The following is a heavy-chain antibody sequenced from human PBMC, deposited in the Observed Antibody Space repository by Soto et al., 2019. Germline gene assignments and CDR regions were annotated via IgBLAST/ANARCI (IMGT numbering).Heavy chain of an antibody. D-gene: IGHD3-3*01. V-gene: IGHV4-39*01. CDR1: GGSISSSSYY. CDR2: IYYSGST. J-gene: IGHJ5*02. Sequence: KSSETLSLTCTVSGGSISSSSYYWGWIRQPPGKGLEWIGSIYYSGSTYYNPSLKSRVTISVDTSKNQFSLKLSSVTAADTAVYYCARYGEQGYYDFWSGDLNRFDPWGQGTLVTSPQ. CDR3: ARYGEQGYYDFWSGDLNRFDP.